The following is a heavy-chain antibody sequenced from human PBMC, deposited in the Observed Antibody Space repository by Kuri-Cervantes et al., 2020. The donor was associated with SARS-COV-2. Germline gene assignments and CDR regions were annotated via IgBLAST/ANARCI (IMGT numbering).Heavy chain of an antibody. D-gene: IGHD6-6*01. CDR1: GFSFSSYG. CDR3: AKDQRYSSSSGLGYLDS. V-gene: IGHV3-30*02. CDR2: VRYDGKTK. Sequence: PGGSLRLSCVASGFSFSSYGMHWVRQTPGKGLEWVAFVRYDGKTKDYADSVKGRITISRDSSKNTLYLQMNSLRTEDTAVYYCAKDQRYSSSSGLGYLDSWGQGTLVVVSS. J-gene: IGHJ4*02.